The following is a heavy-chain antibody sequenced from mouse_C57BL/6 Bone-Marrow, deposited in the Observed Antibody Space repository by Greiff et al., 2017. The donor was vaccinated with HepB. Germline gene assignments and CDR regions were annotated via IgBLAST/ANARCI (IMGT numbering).Heavy chain of an antibody. CDR1: GYTFTSYW. D-gene: IGHD2-4*01. J-gene: IGHJ2*01. V-gene: IGHV1-69*01. Sequence: QVQLQQPGAELVMPGASVKLSCKASGYTFTSYWMHWVKQRPGQGLEWIGEIDPSDSYTNYNQKFKGKSTLTVDKSSSTAYMQLSSLTSEDSAVYYCARRIYYDYDGGGFDYWGQGTTLTVSS. CDR3: ARRIYYDYDGGGFDY. CDR2: IDPSDSYT.